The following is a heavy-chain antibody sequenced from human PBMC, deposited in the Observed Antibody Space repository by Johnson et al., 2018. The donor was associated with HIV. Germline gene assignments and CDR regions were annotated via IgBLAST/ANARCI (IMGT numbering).Heavy chain of an antibody. CDR1: GFTFSSYG. Sequence: VQLVESGGGVVQPGRSLRLSCAASGFTFSSYGMHWVRQAPGQGLEWVSVIYSGGSTYYADSVKGRFTISRDNSKNTLYLQMNSLRPEDTAVYYCAKDLPSGWDGGDAFDIWGQGTMVIVSS. CDR2: IYSGGST. V-gene: IGHV3-NL1*01. J-gene: IGHJ3*02. CDR3: AKDLPSGWDGGDAFDI. D-gene: IGHD6-19*01.